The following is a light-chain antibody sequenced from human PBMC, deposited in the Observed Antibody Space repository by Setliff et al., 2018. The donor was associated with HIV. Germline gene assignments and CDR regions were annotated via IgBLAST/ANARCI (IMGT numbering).Light chain of an antibody. CDR2: DVT. V-gene: IGLV2-14*03. J-gene: IGLJ1*01. CDR1: SNDVGSYNY. CDR3: NSYTSTTFYV. Sequence: QSALTQPASVSGPPGQSITISCTGASNDVGSYNYVSWYQQHPGKAPKLMIYDVTNRPSGVSDRFSGSKSGNTASLTISGLQAEDEADYYCNSYTSTTFYVFGSGTKVTVL.